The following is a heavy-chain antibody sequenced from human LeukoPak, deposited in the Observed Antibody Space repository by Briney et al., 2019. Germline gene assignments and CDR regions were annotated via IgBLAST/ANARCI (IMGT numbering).Heavy chain of an antibody. Sequence: SETLSLTCAVYGGSFSGYYWSWIRQPPGKGLEWIGEINHSGSTNYNPSLKSRVTISVDTSKNQFSLKLSSVTAAGTAVYYCARGTHCSSTSCYTRYYYYYGMDVWGQGTTVTVSS. J-gene: IGHJ6*02. CDR2: INHSGST. CDR3: ARGTHCSSTSCYTRYYYYYGMDV. D-gene: IGHD2-2*02. CDR1: GGSFSGYY. V-gene: IGHV4-34*01.